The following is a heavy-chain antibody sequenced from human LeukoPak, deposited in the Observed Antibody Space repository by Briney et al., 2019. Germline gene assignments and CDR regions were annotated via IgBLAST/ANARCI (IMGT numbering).Heavy chain of an antibody. CDR1: GDSISSSNYY. D-gene: IGHD2-21*02. V-gene: IGHV4-39*01. J-gene: IGHJ5*02. CDR3: ARHEHIVVITAIRNWFDP. Sequence: SETLSLTCTVSGDSISSSNYYWGWIRQPPGKGLEWLGSFSYSVSTYYNPSLKSRVTIFVDTSKNHFSLKLSSVTAADTAVYYCARHEHIVVITAIRNWFDPWGQGTLVTVSS. CDR2: FSYSVST.